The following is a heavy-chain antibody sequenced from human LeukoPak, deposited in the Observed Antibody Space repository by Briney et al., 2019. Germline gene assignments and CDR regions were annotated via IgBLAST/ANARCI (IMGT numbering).Heavy chain of an antibody. J-gene: IGHJ6*02. CDR3: ARDVAAAAHYYYYGMDV. Sequence: SETLSLTCTVSGGSISSGGYYWSWIRQHPGKGLEWIGYIYYSGSTYYNPSLKSRVTISVDTSKNQFSLKLSSVTAADTAVYYCARDVAAAAHYYYYGMDVWGQGTTVTVSS. V-gene: IGHV4-31*03. D-gene: IGHD6-13*01. CDR1: GGSISSGGYY. CDR2: IYYSGST.